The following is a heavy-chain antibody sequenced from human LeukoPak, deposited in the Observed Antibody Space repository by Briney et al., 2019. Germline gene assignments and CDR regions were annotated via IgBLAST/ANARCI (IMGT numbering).Heavy chain of an antibody. Sequence: ASVKVSCKVSGYTLTESSMHWVRQAPGKGLEWMGGFGPEDGETIYAQNFQGRVTMTEDTSTDTAYMELSSLRSEDTAVYYCATVGLIKPEYYDRSGYYYRRVLSPLDYWGQGTQVTVS. J-gene: IGHJ4*02. V-gene: IGHV1-24*01. CDR2: FGPEDGET. D-gene: IGHD3-22*01. CDR3: ATVGLIKPEYYDRSGYYYRRVLSPLDY. CDR1: GYTLTESS.